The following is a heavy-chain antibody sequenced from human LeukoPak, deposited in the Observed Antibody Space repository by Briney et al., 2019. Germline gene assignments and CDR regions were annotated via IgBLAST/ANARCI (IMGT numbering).Heavy chain of an antibody. CDR3: ARGKVWDGCSSTSCYGNFQH. D-gene: IGHD2-2*01. Sequence: GSSVKVSCKPCGGSFHKYAIRWVDPAPGQGLEWMGGIIPIFGTANYAQKFQGRVTITADESTSTAYMELSSLRSEDTAVYYCARGKVWDGCSSTSCYGNFQHWGQGTLVTVSS. CDR2: IIPIFGTA. V-gene: IGHV1-69*01. J-gene: IGHJ1*01. CDR1: GGSFHKYA.